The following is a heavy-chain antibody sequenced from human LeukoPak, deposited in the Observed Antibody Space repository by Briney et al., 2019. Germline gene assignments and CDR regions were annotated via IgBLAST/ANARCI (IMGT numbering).Heavy chain of an antibody. V-gene: IGHV1-69*01. D-gene: IGHD2-2*01. Sequence: SVKVSCKASGGTFSSYAISWVRQAPGQGLEWMGGIIPIFGTANYAQKFQGRVTITADESTSTAHMELSSLRSEDTAVYYCARSRYCSSTSCYEIFYSGYDWGQGTLVTVSS. CDR3: ARSRYCSSTSCYEIFYSGYD. CDR2: IIPIFGTA. CDR1: GGTFSSYA. J-gene: IGHJ4*02.